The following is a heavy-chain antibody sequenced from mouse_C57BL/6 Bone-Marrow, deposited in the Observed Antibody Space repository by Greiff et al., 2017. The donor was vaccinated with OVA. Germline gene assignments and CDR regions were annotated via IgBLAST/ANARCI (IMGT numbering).Heavy chain of an antibody. J-gene: IGHJ2*01. CDR3: ARLTTVVAERYYFDY. CDR2: INPYNGGT. Sequence: EVKLQESGPVLVKPGASVKMSCKASGYTFTDYYMNWVKQSHGKSLEWIGVINPYNGGTSYNQKFKGKATLTVDKSSSTAYMELNSLTSEDSAVYYCARLTTVVAERYYFDYWGQGTTLTVSS. D-gene: IGHD1-1*01. V-gene: IGHV1-19*01. CDR1: GYTFTDYY.